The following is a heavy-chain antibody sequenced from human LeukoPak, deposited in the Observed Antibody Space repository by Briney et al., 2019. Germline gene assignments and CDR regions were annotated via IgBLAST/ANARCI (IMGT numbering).Heavy chain of an antibody. D-gene: IGHD3-22*01. J-gene: IGHJ3*02. V-gene: IGHV5-51*01. CDR1: GYRFINYW. Sequence: GESLKISCKGSGYRFINYWIGWVRQMPGKGLEWMGIIYPGDSDTRYRPSFQGQVTISADKSSATAYLQWSSLKASDTAMYYCARVAPYSRHWYDACDTWGQGTLVTVSS. CDR3: ARVAPYSRHWYDACDT. CDR2: IYPGDSDT.